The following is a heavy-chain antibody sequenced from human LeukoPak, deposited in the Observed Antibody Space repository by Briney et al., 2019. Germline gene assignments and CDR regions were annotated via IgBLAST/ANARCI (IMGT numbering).Heavy chain of an antibody. CDR3: ARAYYYGSGSYPPDAFDI. V-gene: IGHV1-69*05. CDR2: IIPIFGTA. Sequence: ASVKVSCKASGGTFSSYAISWVRQAPGQGLEWMGGIIPIFGTANYAQKFQGRVTITTDESTSTAYMELSSLRSEDTAVYYCARAYYYGSGSYPPDAFDIWGQGTMVSVSS. CDR1: GGTFSSYA. J-gene: IGHJ3*02. D-gene: IGHD3-10*01.